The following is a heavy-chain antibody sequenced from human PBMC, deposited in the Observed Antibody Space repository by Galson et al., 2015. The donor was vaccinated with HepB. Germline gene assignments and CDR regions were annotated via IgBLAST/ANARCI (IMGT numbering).Heavy chain of an antibody. V-gene: IGHV3-30*04. CDR3: ATVGYSGGTWFSDYYGMAV. CDR1: GFIFSTYA. D-gene: IGHD2-15*01. J-gene: IGHJ6*02. Sequence: SLRLSCAASGFIFSTYAMHWVRQAPGKGLEWVALISFEGSNEYYADSVKGRFTISRDNSKNTLHLQMNSLRDEDTAVYYCATVGYSGGTWFSDYYGMAVWGQGTTVTVSS. CDR2: ISFEGSNE.